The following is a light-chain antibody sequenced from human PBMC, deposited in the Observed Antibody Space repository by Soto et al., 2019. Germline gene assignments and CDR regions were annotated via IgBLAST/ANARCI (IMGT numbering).Light chain of an antibody. CDR1: QSLLYNNTYNY. Sequence: EIAMTQSPLTLPVTPGEPASISCRSSQSLLYNNTYNYLDWYVQKPGQSPQLLIYFGSNRAPGVPDRFSGSGSGTDFTLKINRVEAEDVGTYYCMQALQSLTFGQGTRREIK. CDR2: FGS. CDR3: MQALQSLT. V-gene: IGKV2-28*01. J-gene: IGKJ5*01.